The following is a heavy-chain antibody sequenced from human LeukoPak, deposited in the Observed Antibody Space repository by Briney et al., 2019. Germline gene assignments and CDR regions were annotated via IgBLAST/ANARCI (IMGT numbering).Heavy chain of an antibody. CDR2: ISSSSSYI. Sequence: GGSLRLSCAASGFTFSSYSMNWVRQAPGKGLEWVSSISSSSSYIYYADSVKGRSTISRDNAKNSLYLQMNSLRAEDTAVYYCARAGGGVGGLGYYYYYYMDVWGKGTTVTVSS. D-gene: IGHD1-26*01. CDR1: GFTFSSYS. V-gene: IGHV3-21*01. CDR3: ARAGGGVGGLGYYYYYYMDV. J-gene: IGHJ6*03.